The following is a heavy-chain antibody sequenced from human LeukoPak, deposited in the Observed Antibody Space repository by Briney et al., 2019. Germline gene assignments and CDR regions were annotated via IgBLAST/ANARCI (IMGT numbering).Heavy chain of an antibody. V-gene: IGHV3-30-3*01. J-gene: IGHJ4*02. D-gene: IGHD3-22*01. CDR2: ISYDGSNK. CDR3: ARDSYYYDSSGYYHGGYYFDY. Sequence: PGRSLRLSCAASGFTFSSYAMHWVRQAPGKGLEWVAVISYDGSNKYYADSVKGRFTISRDNSKNTLYLQMNSLRAEDTAVYYCARDSYYYDSSGYYHGGYYFDYWGQGTLVTVSS. CDR1: GFTFSSYA.